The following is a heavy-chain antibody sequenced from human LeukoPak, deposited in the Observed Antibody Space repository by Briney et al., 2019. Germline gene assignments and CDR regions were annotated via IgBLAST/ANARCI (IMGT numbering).Heavy chain of an antibody. CDR3: AKDPDIVVVVAATGFDY. CDR1: GFTFEDYG. J-gene: IGHJ4*02. Sequence: PGGSLRLSCAASGFTFEDYGMSWARQAPGKGLEWVSAISGSGGSTYYADSVKGRFTISRDNSKNTLYLQMNSLRAEDTAVYYCAKDPDIVVVVAATGFDYWGQGTLVTVSS. CDR2: ISGSGGST. V-gene: IGHV3-23*01. D-gene: IGHD2-15*01.